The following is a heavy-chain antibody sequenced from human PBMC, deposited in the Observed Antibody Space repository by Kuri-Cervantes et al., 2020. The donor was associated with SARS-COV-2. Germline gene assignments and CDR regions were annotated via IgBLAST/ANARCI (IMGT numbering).Heavy chain of an antibody. CDR1: GFSFSSYG. CDR3: AKDFGVVIIDDLLDY. CDR2: ISYDGSSE. V-gene: IGHV3-30*18. Sequence: LSLTCAASGFSFSSYGMHWVRQAPGKGLEWVAVISYDGSSEYYIDSVKGRFTISRDNSENTLYLQMNSLSAEDTAAYYCAKDFGVVIIDDLLDYWGQGTLVTVSS. J-gene: IGHJ4*02. D-gene: IGHD3-3*01.